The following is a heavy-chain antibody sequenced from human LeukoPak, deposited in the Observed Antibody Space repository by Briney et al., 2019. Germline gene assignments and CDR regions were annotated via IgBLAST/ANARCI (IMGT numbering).Heavy chain of an antibody. CDR3: ARDLKIRASAQYFDY. D-gene: IGHD2/OR15-2a*01. CDR1: GGSFSGYY. CDR2: IYYSGST. J-gene: IGHJ4*02. Sequence: SETLSLTCAVYGGSFSGYYWSWIRQPPGKGLEWIGSIYYSGSTYYNPSLKSRVTISVDTSKNQFSLKLSSVTAADTAVYYCARDLKIRASAQYFDYWGQGTLVTVSS. V-gene: IGHV4-34*01.